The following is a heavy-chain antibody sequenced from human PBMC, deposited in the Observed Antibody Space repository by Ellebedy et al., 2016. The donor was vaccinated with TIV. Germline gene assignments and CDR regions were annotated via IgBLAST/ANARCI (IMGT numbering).Heavy chain of an antibody. CDR2: ITGSGDNT. J-gene: IGHJ3*01. V-gene: IGHV3-23*01. D-gene: IGHD4-23*01. CDR3: ARDPVGVGPAFDV. Sequence: GESLKISCAASGLTFSSHAMSWVRQAPGKGLEWVSSITGSGDNTYYADSVKGRFTISRDNSKNTLYLQMISLRAEGTAVYYCARDPVGVGPAFDVWGQGTVVTVSS. CDR1: GLTFSSHA.